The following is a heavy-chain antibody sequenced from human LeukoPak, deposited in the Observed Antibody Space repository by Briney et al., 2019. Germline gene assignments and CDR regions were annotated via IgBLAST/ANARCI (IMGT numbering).Heavy chain of an antibody. D-gene: IGHD3-10*01. V-gene: IGHV3-30*18. Sequence: GGSLRLSCAASGFTFSSYGMHWVRQAPGKGLEWVAVISYDGSNKYYADSVKGRFTISRDNSKNTLYLQMNSLRAEDTAVYYCAKDRRYGSGSYDFDYWGQGTLVTVSS. CDR1: GFTFSSYG. J-gene: IGHJ4*02. CDR3: AKDRRYGSGSYDFDY. CDR2: ISYDGSNK.